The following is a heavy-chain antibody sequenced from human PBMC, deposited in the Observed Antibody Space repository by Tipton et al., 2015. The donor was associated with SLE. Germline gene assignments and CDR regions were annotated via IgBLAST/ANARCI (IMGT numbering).Heavy chain of an antibody. CDR1: GGSISNSY. Sequence: TLSLTCTVSGGSISNSYWTWIRQPPGEGLEWIGSIFYTGSVHDNPSLTSRVTMSLDTSKSQFSLRLTSVSAADTAMYFCARRVPHRYYFDLWGRGTLVTVSS. CDR3: ARRVPHRYYFDL. V-gene: IGHV4-59*01. D-gene: IGHD1-26*01. J-gene: IGHJ2*01. CDR2: IFYTGSV.